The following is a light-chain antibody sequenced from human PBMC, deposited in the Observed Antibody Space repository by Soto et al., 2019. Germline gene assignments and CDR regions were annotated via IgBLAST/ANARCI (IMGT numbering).Light chain of an antibody. Sequence: EIVMTQSPATLSVSPGERATLSCRASQSISSNLAWYQQKPGQAPRLLLYGASTRATGIPATFSGSGSGTEFMLTIISLQSEDFTVYYCQQYNNCPFTFGPGTKVDIK. CDR2: GAS. CDR3: QQYNNCPFT. V-gene: IGKV3-15*01. J-gene: IGKJ3*01. CDR1: QSISSN.